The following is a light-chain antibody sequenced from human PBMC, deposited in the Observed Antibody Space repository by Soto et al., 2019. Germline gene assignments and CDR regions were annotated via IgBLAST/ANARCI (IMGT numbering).Light chain of an antibody. J-gene: IGKJ5*01. CDR3: QQLNSYPLT. CDR2: AAS. Sequence: DIQLTQSPSFLSASVGDRVTITCRASQGISSYLARYQQKPGKVPKLLIYAASTLQSGVPSRFSGSGSGTEFTLTISSLQPEDFATYYCQQLNSYPLTFGQGTRLEIK. V-gene: IGKV1-9*01. CDR1: QGISSY.